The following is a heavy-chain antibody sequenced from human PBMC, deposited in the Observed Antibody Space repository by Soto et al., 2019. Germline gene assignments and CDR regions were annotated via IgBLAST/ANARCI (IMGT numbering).Heavy chain of an antibody. CDR2: IKQAGSEE. D-gene: IGHD3-3*01. V-gene: IGHV3-7*01. CDR3: ARLYADFWSGFP. CDR1: GFTFSSYW. Sequence: EVQLVESGGNLVQPGGSLRLSCAASGFTFSSYWMSWVRQAPGKGLEWVANIKQAGSEEYYLDSVEGRFAISRDNAKNSLYLQMNSLRAEDTAVYYCARLYADFWSGFPWGQGTLVTVSS. J-gene: IGHJ5*02.